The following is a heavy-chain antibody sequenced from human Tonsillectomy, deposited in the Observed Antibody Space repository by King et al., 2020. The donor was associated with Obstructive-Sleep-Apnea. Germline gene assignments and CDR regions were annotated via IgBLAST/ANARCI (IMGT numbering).Heavy chain of an antibody. J-gene: IGHJ6*02. D-gene: IGHD3-22*01. CDR3: TRRFHIDDSRGSDYIDYYYYVMDV. Sequence: VQLVESGGDLVQPGRSLRLSCTSSGFTFSDYPMGWLRQAPGKGLEWIGFIRSTPYGGAPEYAASVKGRFSISRDDSINIAYLQMNSLKTEDTAVYYCTRRFHIDDSRGSDYIDYYYYVMDVWGQGTTVTVSS. V-gene: IGHV3-49*03. CDR2: IRSTPYGGAP. CDR1: GFTFSDYP.